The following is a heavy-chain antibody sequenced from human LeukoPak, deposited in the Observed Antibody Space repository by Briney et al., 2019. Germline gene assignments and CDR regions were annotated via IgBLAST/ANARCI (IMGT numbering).Heavy chain of an antibody. CDR2: ITDSGGST. D-gene: IGHD2-8*01. CDR3: ARLGYCTNGICYTADFDY. Sequence: GGSLRLSCAASGFTFSINAMSWVRQAPGKGLEWVSAITDSGGSTYYADSVKGRFTISRDNSQNTLYLQMNSLRAEDTAVYYCARLGYCTNGICYTADFDYWGQGTLVTVSS. J-gene: IGHJ4*02. V-gene: IGHV3-23*01. CDR1: GFTFSINA.